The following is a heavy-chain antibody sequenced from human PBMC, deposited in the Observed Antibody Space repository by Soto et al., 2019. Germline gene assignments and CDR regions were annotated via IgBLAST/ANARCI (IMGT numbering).Heavy chain of an antibody. J-gene: IGHJ4*02. Sequence: GGSLRLSCAASGFTFSSYAMHWVRQAPGKGLEWVAVISYDGSNKYYADSVKGRFTISRDNSKNTLYLQMNSLRAEDTAVYYCARPPNIAAANWGQGTLVTVSS. V-gene: IGHV3-30-3*01. CDR2: ISYDGSNK. D-gene: IGHD6-13*01. CDR1: GFTFSSYA. CDR3: ARPPNIAAAN.